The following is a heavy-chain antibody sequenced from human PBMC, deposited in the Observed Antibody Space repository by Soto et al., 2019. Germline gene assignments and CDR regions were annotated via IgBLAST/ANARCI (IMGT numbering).Heavy chain of an antibody. CDR1: GVTFSNYA. V-gene: IGHV1-69*13. J-gene: IGHJ6*02. D-gene: IGHD2-2*01. CDR3: AQCSSTSCYVADYYGTDV. CDR2: IIPIFGTA. Sequence: VASVKVSCKASGVTFSNYAIRWVRHAPGQGLEWMGGIIPIFGTANYAQKFQGRVTITADESTSTAYMELSSLRSEDAAVYYCAQCSSTSCYVADYYGTDVWGQGTTVTVSS.